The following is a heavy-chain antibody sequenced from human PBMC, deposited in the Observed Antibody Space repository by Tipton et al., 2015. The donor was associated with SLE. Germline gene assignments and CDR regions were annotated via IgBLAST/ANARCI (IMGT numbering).Heavy chain of an antibody. CDR1: GDSMRSDSYY. D-gene: IGHD1-26*01. CDR2: IYATGMT. J-gene: IGHJ4*02. CDR3: ARAVEVSGGWELHDY. Sequence: TLSLTCTVSGDSMRSDSYYWGWIRQSPGKGLEWVGSIYATGMTQYNPSLKSRVTLSVDTSKNQFSLKLSSVTAADTAVFYCARAVEVSGGWELHDYWGQGTLVTVSS. V-gene: IGHV4-39*01.